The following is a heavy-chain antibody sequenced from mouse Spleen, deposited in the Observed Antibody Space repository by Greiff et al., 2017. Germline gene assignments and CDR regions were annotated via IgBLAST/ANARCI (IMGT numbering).Heavy chain of an antibody. Sequence: QVQLQQPGAELVMPGASVKLSCKASGYTFTSYWMHWVKQRPGQGLEWIGEIDPSDSYTNYNQKFKGKATLTVDKSSSTAYMQLSSLTSEDSAVYYCARDPYYYGSRRDWYFDVWGAGTTVTVSS. D-gene: IGHD1-1*01. CDR2: IDPSDSYT. CDR1: GYTFTSYW. V-gene: IGHV1-69*01. CDR3: ARDPYYYGSRRDWYFDV. J-gene: IGHJ1*01.